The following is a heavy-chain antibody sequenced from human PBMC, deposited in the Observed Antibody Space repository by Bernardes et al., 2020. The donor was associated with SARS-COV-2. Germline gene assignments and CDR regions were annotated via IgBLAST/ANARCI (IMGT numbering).Heavy chain of an antibody. V-gene: IGHV3-74*01. CDR1: GFTFSSYW. D-gene: IGHD3-10*01. Sequence: GGSLRLSCAASGFTFSSYWMHWVRQAPGKGLVWVSRINGDGSSTTYADSVKGRFTISRDNAKNSLYLQVNSLRADDTAVYYCAALGVRGVIDYWGQGTLVTVSS. CDR3: AALGVRGVIDY. J-gene: IGHJ4*02. CDR2: INGDGSST.